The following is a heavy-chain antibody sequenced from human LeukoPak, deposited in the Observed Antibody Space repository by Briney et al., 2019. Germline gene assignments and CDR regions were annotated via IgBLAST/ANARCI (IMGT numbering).Heavy chain of an antibody. CDR2: INSDGSST. V-gene: IGHV3-74*01. CDR1: GFTFSSYW. D-gene: IGHD3-10*01. J-gene: IGHJ4*02. Sequence: GGSLRLSCAASGFTFSSYWMHWVRQAPGKGLVWVSRINSDGSSTSYADYVKGRFTISRDNAKNTLYLQMNSLRAEDTAVYYCAKVGYGSGSSGFDYWGQGTLVTVSS. CDR3: AKVGYGSGSSGFDY.